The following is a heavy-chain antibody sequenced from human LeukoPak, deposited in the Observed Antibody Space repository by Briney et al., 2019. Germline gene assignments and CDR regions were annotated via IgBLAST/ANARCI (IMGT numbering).Heavy chain of an antibody. J-gene: IGHJ4*02. CDR3: AKDVDDSSALDY. CDR2: ISWNSGSI. CDR1: GFTFDDYA. D-gene: IGHD3-22*01. Sequence: GRSLRLSCAASGFTFDDYAMHWVRQAPGKGLEWVSGISWNSGSIGYADSVKGRFTISRDNAKNSLYLQMNSLRAEDTALYYCAKDVDDSSALDYWGQGTLVTVSS. V-gene: IGHV3-9*01.